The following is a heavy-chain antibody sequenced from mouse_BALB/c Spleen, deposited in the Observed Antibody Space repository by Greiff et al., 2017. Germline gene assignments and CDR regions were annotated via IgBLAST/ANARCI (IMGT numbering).Heavy chain of an antibody. CDR1: GFTFSSYT. V-gene: IGHV5-6-4*01. CDR2: ISSGGSYT. J-gene: IGHJ4*01. Sequence: EVKVVESGGGLVKPGGSLKLSCAASGFTFSSYTVSWVRQTPEKRLEWVATISSGGSYTYYPDSVKGRFTISRDNAKNTLYLQMSSLKSEDTAMYYSTRGDRITTGRRAMDYWGQGTSVTVSA. CDR3: TRGDRITTGRRAMDY. D-gene: IGHD2-4*01.